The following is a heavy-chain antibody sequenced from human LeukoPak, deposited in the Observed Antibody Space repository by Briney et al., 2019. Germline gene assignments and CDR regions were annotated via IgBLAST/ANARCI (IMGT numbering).Heavy chain of an antibody. CDR1: GYTFTGYY. D-gene: IGHD6-19*01. CDR2: INPNSGGT. J-gene: IGHJ4*02. V-gene: IGHV1-2*02. Sequence: GASVKVSCKASGYTFTGYYMHWVRQAPGQGLEWMGWINPNSGGTNYAQKFQGRVTMTTDTSTSTAYMELRSLRSDDTAVYYCARDIQRIAVAGTLGYWGQGTLVTVSS. CDR3: ARDIQRIAVAGTLGY.